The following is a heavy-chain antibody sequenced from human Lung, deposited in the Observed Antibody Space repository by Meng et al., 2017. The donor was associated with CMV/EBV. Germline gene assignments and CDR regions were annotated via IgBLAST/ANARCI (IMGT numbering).Heavy chain of an antibody. D-gene: IGHD2-2*02. CDR1: AGTVSGAA. Sequence: XCAAYAGTVSGAAMHGVSQAPGKGLSWVGRIRTKSNSYATAYAASVRGRFTISRDDSKNTAYLQMSSLKTEDTAVYYCTASILAYCSSTKCHTDYFYYGMAVWGQGXTVTVSS. CDR2: IRTKSNSYAT. J-gene: IGHJ6*02. V-gene: IGHV3-73*01. CDR3: TASILAYCSSTKCHTDYFYYGMAV.